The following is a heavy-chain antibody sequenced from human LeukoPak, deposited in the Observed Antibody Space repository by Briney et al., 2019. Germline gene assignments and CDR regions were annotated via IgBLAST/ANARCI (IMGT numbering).Heavy chain of an antibody. CDR2: IYYSGST. D-gene: IGHD3-9*01. Sequence: SETLSLTCTVSGGSISSYYWSWIRQPPGKGLEWIGYIYYSGSTNYNPSLKSRVTISVDTSKNQFSLKLSSVTAADTAVYYCARARIVRHFDWYRAGAFDIWGQGTMVTVSS. CDR1: GGSISSYY. J-gene: IGHJ3*02. V-gene: IGHV4-59*01. CDR3: ARARIVRHFDWYRAGAFDI.